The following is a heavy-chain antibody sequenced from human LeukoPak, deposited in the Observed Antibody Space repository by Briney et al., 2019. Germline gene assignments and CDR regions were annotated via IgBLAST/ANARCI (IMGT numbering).Heavy chain of an antibody. CDR2: ISYDGSNK. V-gene: IGHV3-30-3*01. CDR3: ARDLAYCGGDCYPDAFDI. CDR1: GFTFSIYA. J-gene: IGHJ3*02. D-gene: IGHD2-21*02. Sequence: PGRSLRLSCAASGFTFSIYAMHWVRQAPGKGLEWVAVISYDGSNKYYADSVKGRFTISRDNSKNMVSLQMDSLRAEDTAVYYCARDLAYCGGDCYPDAFDIWGQGTMVTVSS.